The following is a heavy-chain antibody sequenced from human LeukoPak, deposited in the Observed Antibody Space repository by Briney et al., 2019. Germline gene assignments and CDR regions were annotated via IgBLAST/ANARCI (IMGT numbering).Heavy chain of an antibody. V-gene: IGHV1-18*01. D-gene: IGHD2/OR15-2a*01. CDR3: ARDVRGSDVHDYYYFDY. Sequence: ASVKVSCKASGYTFTSYGISWVRQAPGQGLEWMGWISAYNGNTNYAQKLQGRVTMTTDTSTSTAYMELRSLRSDDTAVYYCARDVRGSDVHDYYYFDYWGQGTLVTVSS. CDR1: GYTFTSYG. CDR2: ISAYNGNT. J-gene: IGHJ4*02.